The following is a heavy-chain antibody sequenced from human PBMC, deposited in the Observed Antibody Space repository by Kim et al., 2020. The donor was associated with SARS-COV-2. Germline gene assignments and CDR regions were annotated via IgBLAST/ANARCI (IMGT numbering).Heavy chain of an antibody. CDR1: GYTFTSYD. J-gene: IGHJ3*02. V-gene: IGHV1-8*01. D-gene: IGHD6-13*01. CDR3: ARTTWGSSWYLSAFDI. CDR2: MNPNSGNT. Sequence: ASVKVSCKASGYTFTSYDINWVRQATGQGLEWMGWMNPNSGNTGYAQKFQGRVTMTRNTSISTAYMELSSLRSEDTAVYYCARTTWGSSWYLSAFDIWGQGTMVTVSS.